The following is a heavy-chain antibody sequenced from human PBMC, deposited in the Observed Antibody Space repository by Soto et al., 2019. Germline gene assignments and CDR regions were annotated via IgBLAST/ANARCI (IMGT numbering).Heavy chain of an antibody. Sequence: GGSLRLSCAASGFTFSSYSMNWVRQAPGKGLEWVSYISSSSSTIYYADSVKGRFTISRDNAKNSLYLQMNSLRDEDTAVYYCARPYGDYRNWYFDLWGRGTLVTVSS. CDR3: ARPYGDYRNWYFDL. J-gene: IGHJ2*01. D-gene: IGHD4-17*01. V-gene: IGHV3-48*02. CDR2: ISSSSSTI. CDR1: GFTFSSYS.